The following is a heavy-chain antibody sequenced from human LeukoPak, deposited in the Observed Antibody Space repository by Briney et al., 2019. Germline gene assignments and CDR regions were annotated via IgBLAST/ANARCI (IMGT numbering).Heavy chain of an antibody. Sequence: SETLSLTCTVSGGSISSSSYYWGWIRQPPGKGLEWIGTIYYSVSTYYNPSLKSRVTISVDTSKNQFSLKLSSVTAADTAVYYCARSLNDYGDAFDIWGQGTMVTVSS. D-gene: IGHD4-17*01. V-gene: IGHV4-39*07. CDR3: ARSLNDYGDAFDI. J-gene: IGHJ3*02. CDR1: GGSISSSSYY. CDR2: IYYSVST.